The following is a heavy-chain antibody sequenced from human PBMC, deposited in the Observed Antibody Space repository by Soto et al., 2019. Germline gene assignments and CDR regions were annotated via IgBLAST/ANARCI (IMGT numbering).Heavy chain of an antibody. V-gene: IGHV1-2*04. CDR2: INPNSGGT. Sequence: ASVKVSCKASGYTFTGYYMHWVRQAPGQGLEWMGWINPNSGGTNYAQKFQGWVTMTRDTSISTAYMELSRLRSDDTAVYYCARTPSSWFDYSYGMDVWGHGTTATVSS. CDR3: ARTPSSWFDYSYGMDV. CDR1: GYTFTGYY. D-gene: IGHD6-13*01. J-gene: IGHJ6*02.